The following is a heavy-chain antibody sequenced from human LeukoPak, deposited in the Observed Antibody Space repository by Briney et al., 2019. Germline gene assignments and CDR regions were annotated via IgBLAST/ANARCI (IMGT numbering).Heavy chain of an antibody. V-gene: IGHV3-30*18. CDR1: GVTLSNYG. CDR2: VSYDGRTT. CDR3: AKEPTSYSSGWYFHD. Sequence: GRSLRLSCAASGVTLSNYGMQWVPQAPGKGLEWLAVVSYDGRTTFYADSVKGRFTISRDNSKNTLDLEMDSLRTEDTAVYYCAKEPTSYSSGWYFHDWGQGTLVIVSS. D-gene: IGHD6-25*01. J-gene: IGHJ1*01.